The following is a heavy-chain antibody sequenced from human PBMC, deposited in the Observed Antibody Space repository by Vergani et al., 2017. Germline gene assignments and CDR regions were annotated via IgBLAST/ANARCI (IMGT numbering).Heavy chain of an antibody. CDR2: ISRSGSAI. D-gene: IGHD2-2*01. J-gene: IGHJ4*02. CDR1: GFTFSDYY. Sequence: QVQLVESGGGLVKPGGSLRLSCAASGFTFSDYYMNWIRQAPGKGLEWVSDISRSGSAIYFADSVKGRFTISRDNAKNSLYLQMNSLRAEDTAVYYCARAVVPLEFFDYWGQGTLVTVSS. V-gene: IGHV3-11*04. CDR3: ARAVVPLEFFDY.